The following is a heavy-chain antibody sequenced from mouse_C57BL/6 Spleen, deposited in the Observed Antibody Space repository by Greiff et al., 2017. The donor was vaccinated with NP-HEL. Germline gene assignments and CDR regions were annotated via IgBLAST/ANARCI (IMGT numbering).Heavy chain of an antibody. Sequence: EVQLVESGPGLVKPSQSLSLTCSVTGYSITSGYYWNWIWQFPGNKLEWMGYISYDGSNNYNPSLKNRISITRDTSKNPFFLKLNSVTTEDTATYYCAREGIYDGYLAWFAYWGQGTLVTVSA. CDR1: GYSITSGYY. CDR2: ISYDGSN. V-gene: IGHV3-6*01. D-gene: IGHD2-3*01. CDR3: AREGIYDGYLAWFAY. J-gene: IGHJ3*01.